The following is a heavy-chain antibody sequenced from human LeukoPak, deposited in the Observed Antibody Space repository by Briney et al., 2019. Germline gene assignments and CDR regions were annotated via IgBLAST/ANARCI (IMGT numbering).Heavy chain of an antibody. Sequence: SVKVSCKASGGTFSSYAISWVRQAPGQGLEWMGRIIPILGIANYAQKFQGRVTITADKSTGTAYMELSSLRSEDTAVYYCARVNGGYSYGDFDYWGQGTLVTVSS. D-gene: IGHD5-18*01. CDR1: GGTFSSYA. J-gene: IGHJ4*02. V-gene: IGHV1-69*04. CDR2: IIPILGIA. CDR3: ARVNGGYSYGDFDY.